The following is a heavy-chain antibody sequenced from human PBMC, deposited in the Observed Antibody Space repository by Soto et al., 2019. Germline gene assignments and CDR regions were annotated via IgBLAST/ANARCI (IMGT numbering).Heavy chain of an antibody. D-gene: IGHD1-20*01. CDR3: ARITGRHLDY. CDR1: SGSISVTDVF. Sequence: SETLSLTCTVSSGSISVTDVFWGWVRQPPGKGLEWFGNVDYSGTAYFSPSLATRVTFHVDTSKNQFSLTLYSVTAADTAVYYCARITGRHLDYWGQGILVTVSS. V-gene: IGHV4-39*01. CDR2: VDYSGTA. J-gene: IGHJ4*02.